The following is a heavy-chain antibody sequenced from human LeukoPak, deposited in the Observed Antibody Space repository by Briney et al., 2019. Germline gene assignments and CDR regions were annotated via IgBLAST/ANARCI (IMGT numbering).Heavy chain of an antibody. V-gene: IGHV3-21*01. CDR2: ISSSSSYI. D-gene: IGHD5-24*01. CDR1: GFTFSSYS. J-gene: IGHJ4*02. CDR3: ARDVEMATNYFDY. Sequence: PGGSLRLSCAASGFTFSSYSMNWVRQAPGQGLEWVSSISSSSSYIYYADSVKGRFTISRDNAKNSLYLQMNSLRAEDTAVYYCARDVEMATNYFDYWGQGTLVTVSS.